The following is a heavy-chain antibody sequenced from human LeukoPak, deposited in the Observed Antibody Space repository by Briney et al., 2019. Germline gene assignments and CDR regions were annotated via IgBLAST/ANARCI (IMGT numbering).Heavy chain of an antibody. CDR1: GVSFSGHS. V-gene: IGHV4-30-2*01. D-gene: IGHD6-13*01. J-gene: IGHJ5*02. Sequence: SETLSLTCAVYGVSFSGHSWSWIRQPPGKGLEWIGYIYHSGSGSTYYNPSLKSRVTISIDKSKNQFSLKLNSVTAADTAVYYCARGSSSFNWFDPWGQGTLVTVSS. CDR3: ARGSSSFNWFDP. CDR2: IYHSGSGST.